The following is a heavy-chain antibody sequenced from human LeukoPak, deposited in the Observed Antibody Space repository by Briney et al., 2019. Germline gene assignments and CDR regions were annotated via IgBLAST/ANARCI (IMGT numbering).Heavy chain of an antibody. J-gene: IGHJ4*02. Sequence: GGSLRLSCAASGFTFSSYAMSWVRQAPGKGLEWVSAISGSGGSTYYADSVKGRFTISRDNPKNTLYLQMNSLRAEDTAVYYCAKDQWAVAGHTAIDYWGQGTLVTVSS. D-gene: IGHD6-19*01. CDR1: GFTFSSYA. CDR3: AKDQWAVAGHTAIDY. CDR2: ISGSGGST. V-gene: IGHV3-23*01.